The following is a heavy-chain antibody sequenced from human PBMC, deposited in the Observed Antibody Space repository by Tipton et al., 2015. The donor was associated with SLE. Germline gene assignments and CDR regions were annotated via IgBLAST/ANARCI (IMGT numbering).Heavy chain of an antibody. Sequence: RSLRLSCAASGFIFDDYAMSWVRQAPGKGLEWVGFIRSNRYGGTADYAASVKGRFTISRDDSKSIAYLQMNSLKSEDTAVYYCSRDSVLLWFGQYPHYYYMDVWGKGTTVTVSS. CDR3: SRDSVLLWFGQYPHYYYMDV. CDR1: GFIFDDYA. CDR2: IRSNRYGGTA. D-gene: IGHD3-10*01. J-gene: IGHJ6*03. V-gene: IGHV3-49*04.